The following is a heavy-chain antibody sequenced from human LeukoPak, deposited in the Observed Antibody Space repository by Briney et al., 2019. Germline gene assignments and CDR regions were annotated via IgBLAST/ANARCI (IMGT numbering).Heavy chain of an antibody. V-gene: IGHV3-7*01. CDR1: GFTFSSYW. D-gene: IGHD3-10*01. CDR2: IKPDGGET. Sequence: GGSLRLTCAASGFTFSSYWMNWVRQTPRKGLESVANIKPDGGETYYVDSVKGRFTISRDNAKNSLYLQMNSLRAEDTAVYYCVRDYYGSGSYGPWGKGTLVTVSS. CDR3: VRDYYGSGSYGP. J-gene: IGHJ5*02.